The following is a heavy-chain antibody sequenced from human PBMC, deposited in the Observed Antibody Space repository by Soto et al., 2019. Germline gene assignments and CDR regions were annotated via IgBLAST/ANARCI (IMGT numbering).Heavy chain of an antibody. V-gene: IGHV4-34*01. CDR1: GGSFSGYY. CDR2: INPSGSP. D-gene: IGHD4-17*01. CDR3: ARGRDGGAAV. Sequence: QVHLQQWGAGLLKPSETLSLTCAVYGGSFSGYYWSWIRQPPGMGLEWLGEINPSGSPSYSPSLKSRVTLSVDTSKNHLSLNLSSATAADTAVYYCARGRDGGAAVWGQGTLVTVSS. J-gene: IGHJ4*02.